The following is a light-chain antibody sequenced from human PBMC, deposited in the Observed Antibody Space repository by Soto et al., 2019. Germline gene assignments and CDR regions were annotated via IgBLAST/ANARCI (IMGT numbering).Light chain of an antibody. CDR2: DAS. J-gene: IGKJ1*01. Sequence: EIVMTQSPATLSVSPVERATLSCMTSQSVSSSLAWYQQTPGQAPRLLIYDASTRATGIPARFSGGGSGTEFTLTISSLQSEDFVVYYCLQYTHWPRTFGQGTKVDIK. V-gene: IGKV3-15*01. CDR1: QSVSSS. CDR3: LQYTHWPRT.